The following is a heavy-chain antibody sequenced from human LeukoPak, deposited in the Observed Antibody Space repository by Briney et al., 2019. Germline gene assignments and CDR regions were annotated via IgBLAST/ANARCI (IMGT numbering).Heavy chain of an antibody. D-gene: IGHD5-24*01. Sequence: SQTLSLTCSVSRGSITSGNYYWSWIRQPAGKGLEWIGRISSSGGATYNPSLESRVTMSIDTSKNQFSLDLSSVTAADTAVYYCARNRDAYNLVFDQWGQGALVAVSS. V-gene: IGHV4-61*02. CDR1: RGSITSGNYY. CDR2: ISSSGGA. J-gene: IGHJ4*02. CDR3: ARNRDAYNLVFDQ.